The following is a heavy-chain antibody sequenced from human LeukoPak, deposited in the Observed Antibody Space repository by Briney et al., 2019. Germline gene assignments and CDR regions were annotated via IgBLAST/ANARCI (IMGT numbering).Heavy chain of an antibody. CDR3: AKIGDDYGDQGLL. D-gene: IGHD4-17*01. CDR1: GFTFSSYA. J-gene: IGHJ4*02. V-gene: IGHV3-23*01. Sequence: PGGSLRLSCAASGFTFSSYAMSWVRQAPGKGLEWVSSIRDSGESTYYADSVKGRFTISRDNSKNTLYLQMSSLRAEDTAVYYCAKIGDDYGDQGLLWGQGTLVTVSS. CDR2: IRDSGEST.